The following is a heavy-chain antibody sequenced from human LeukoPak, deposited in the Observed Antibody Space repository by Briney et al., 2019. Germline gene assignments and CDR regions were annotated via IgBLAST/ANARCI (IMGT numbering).Heavy chain of an antibody. J-gene: IGHJ4*02. D-gene: IGHD3-22*01. CDR1: GYTFTSYG. V-gene: IGHV1-2*02. CDR2: INPNSGGT. CDR3: ARSGYYSNLFDY. Sequence: ASVKVSCKASGYTFTSYGISWVRQAPGQGLEWMGWINPNSGGTNYAQKFQGRVTMTRDTSISTAYMELSRLRSDDTAVYYCARSGYYSNLFDYWGQGTLVTVSS.